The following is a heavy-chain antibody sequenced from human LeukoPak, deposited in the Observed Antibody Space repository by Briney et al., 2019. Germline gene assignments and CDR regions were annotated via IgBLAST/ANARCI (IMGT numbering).Heavy chain of an antibody. D-gene: IGHD1-26*01. V-gene: IGHV3-21*01. CDR1: GFIVSSNY. J-gene: IGHJ3*02. CDR3: ARDRAPWYSGSYDDAFDI. Sequence: GGSLRLSCAASGFIVSSNYMNWVRQAPGKGLEWVSSISSSSSYIYYADSVKGRFTISRDNAKNSLYLQMNSLRAEDTAVYYCARDRAPWYSGSYDDAFDIWGQGTMVTVSS. CDR2: ISSSSSYI.